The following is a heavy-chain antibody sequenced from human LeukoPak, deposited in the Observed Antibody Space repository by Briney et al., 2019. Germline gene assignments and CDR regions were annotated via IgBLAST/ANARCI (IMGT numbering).Heavy chain of an antibody. D-gene: IGHD3-10*01. CDR2: KYKDGKI. Sequence: GGSLRLSCAASGFTVSSTYMSWVRQAPGKGLERHAEKYKDGKIYYIDSVKGRFTISRDNSKNTLFLQMNNLRVEDTAMYYCAKNKGSYQYNYYGMEVWGQGTTVSVSS. CDR1: GFTVSSTY. V-gene: IGHV3-53*05. J-gene: IGHJ6*02. CDR3: AKNKGSYQYNYYGMEV.